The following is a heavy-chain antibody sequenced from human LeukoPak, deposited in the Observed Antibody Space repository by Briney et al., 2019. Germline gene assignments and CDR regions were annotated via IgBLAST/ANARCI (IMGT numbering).Heavy chain of an antibody. CDR3: ARGFRDSSGRKPDY. Sequence: ASVKVSCKASGYTFTSYDINWMRQATGLGLEWMGWMNPNSGNTGYAQKFQDRVTMTRNTSIKTAYMELSSLRSEDMAVYYCARGFRDSSGRKPDYWGQGTLVTVSS. V-gene: IGHV1-8*01. D-gene: IGHD3-22*01. J-gene: IGHJ4*02. CDR2: MNPNSGNT. CDR1: GYTFTSYD.